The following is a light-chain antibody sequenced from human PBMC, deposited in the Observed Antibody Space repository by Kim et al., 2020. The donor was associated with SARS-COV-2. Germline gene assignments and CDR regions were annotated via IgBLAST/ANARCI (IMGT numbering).Light chain of an antibody. CDR1: QDISNY. Sequence: DIQMTQSPSSLSASVGDRVTITCQASQDISNYLNWYQQKPGKGPKVLIFDASNLQSGVPSRFSGSGSGTYFTFTISSLQPEDIATYYCQQFGDLPLTFGQGTRLEIK. CDR3: QQFGDLPLT. V-gene: IGKV1-33*01. J-gene: IGKJ5*01. CDR2: DAS.